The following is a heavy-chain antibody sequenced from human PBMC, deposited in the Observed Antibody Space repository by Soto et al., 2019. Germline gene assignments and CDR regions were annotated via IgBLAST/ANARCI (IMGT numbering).Heavy chain of an antibody. D-gene: IGHD1-1*01. Sequence: PSDTLSLTCSVSCGSIRRSSYYWGWFRQPPGKGLEWIGSLFYSGTTYYNPSLKSRLTISVDTSKNHFSLRLTSVTAADTAVYYCARDLWVEPELYYYGMDVWGQGTTVTVSS. V-gene: IGHV4-39*07. J-gene: IGHJ6*02. CDR1: CGSIRRSSYY. CDR3: ARDLWVEPELYYYGMDV. CDR2: LFYSGTT.